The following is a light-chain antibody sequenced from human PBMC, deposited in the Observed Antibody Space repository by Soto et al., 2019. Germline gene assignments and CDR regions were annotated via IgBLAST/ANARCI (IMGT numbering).Light chain of an antibody. CDR3: QQRSNWPPT. J-gene: IGKJ5*01. CDR1: QNVYTY. CDR2: DAS. V-gene: IGKV3-11*01. Sequence: EIVLTQSPAALSLSPGERATLSCRASQNVYTYLTWYQQKPGQAPRLLIYDASNRATGIPARFSASGSGTDFTLTITSLEPEDFAVYYCQQRSNWPPTFGQGTRLEIK.